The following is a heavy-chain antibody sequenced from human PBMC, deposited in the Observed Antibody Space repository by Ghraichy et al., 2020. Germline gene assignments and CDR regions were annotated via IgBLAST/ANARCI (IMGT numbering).Heavy chain of an antibody. V-gene: IGHV1-18*01. CDR1: GYTFTSYG. J-gene: IGHJ5*02. D-gene: IGHD4-17*01. Sequence: ASVKVSCKASGYTFTSYGISWVRQAPGQGLEWMGWISADNGETNYAQKFQGRVTLTTDTSMTTAYMELRSLRSDDTAVYYCARDEGSSVTTDSFDPWGQGTLVTVSS. CDR2: ISADNGET. CDR3: ARDEGSSVTTDSFDP.